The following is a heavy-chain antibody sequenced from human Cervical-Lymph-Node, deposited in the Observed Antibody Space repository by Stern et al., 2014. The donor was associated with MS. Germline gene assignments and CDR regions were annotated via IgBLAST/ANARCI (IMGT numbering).Heavy chain of an antibody. V-gene: IGHV5-51*03. CDR1: GYSFNSYW. CDR3: ARATTVVTSNFDS. D-gene: IGHD4-23*01. CDR2: IYPGDPDT. Sequence: EVQLVESGAEVRKPGESLKISCKGSGYSFNSYWIGWVRQMPGKGLEWMGIIYPGDPDTRSSPSFQGQVTISVDKSISTAYLQWSSLKASDTAMYYCARATTVVTSNFDSWGQGTLVTVSS. J-gene: IGHJ4*02.